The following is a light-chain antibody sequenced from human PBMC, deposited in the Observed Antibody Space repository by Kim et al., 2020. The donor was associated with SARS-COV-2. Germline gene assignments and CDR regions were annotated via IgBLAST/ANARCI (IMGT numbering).Light chain of an antibody. V-gene: IGKV3-20*01. J-gene: IGKJ1*01. CDR1: QTVSSSY. Sequence: PPGGRATLSCRASQTVSSSYLAWYQQKPGQAPRLLIYSASSRATGIPDRFSGSGSGTDFTLTISSLEPEDFAVYYCQQYDSSRWTFGQGTKVDIK. CDR2: SAS. CDR3: QQYDSSRWT.